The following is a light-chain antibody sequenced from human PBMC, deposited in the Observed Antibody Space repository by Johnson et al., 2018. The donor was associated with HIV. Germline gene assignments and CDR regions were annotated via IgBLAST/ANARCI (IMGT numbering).Light chain of an antibody. Sequence: QSLLTQPPSVSAAPGQKVTISYSGSSSNIGNNYVSWYQQLPGTAPKLLIYENNKRPSGIPDRFSGSKSGTSATLGINGLQTGDEADYYCGTWDSSLNAYVVGTGTKFTVL. J-gene: IGLJ1*01. CDR1: SSNIGNNY. V-gene: IGLV1-51*02. CDR3: GTWDSSLNAYV. CDR2: ENN.